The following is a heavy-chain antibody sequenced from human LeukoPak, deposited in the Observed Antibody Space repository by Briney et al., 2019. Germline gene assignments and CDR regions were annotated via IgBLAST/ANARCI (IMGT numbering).Heavy chain of an antibody. D-gene: IGHD6-13*01. CDR3: ARHLDSSWYNELGY. CDR2: VYYSGGT. V-gene: IGHV4-59*08. CDR1: GDSVSGVY. Sequence: PSETLSLTCTVSGDSVSGVYWSWIRQPPGKGLEWIGYVYYSGGTNYNPSLKSRVTISVDTSKNQFSLKLSSVTAADTAVYYCARHLDSSWYNELGYWGQGTLVTVSS. J-gene: IGHJ4*02.